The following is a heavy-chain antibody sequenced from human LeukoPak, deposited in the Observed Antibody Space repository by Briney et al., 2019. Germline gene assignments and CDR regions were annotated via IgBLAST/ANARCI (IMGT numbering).Heavy chain of an antibody. D-gene: IGHD4-23*01. CDR2: INEDGRTI. CDR3: IRDLGGPSDY. J-gene: IGHJ4*02. CDR1: GFTTSSYW. Sequence: GGSLRLSCAASGFTTSSYWMHWVRQVPGKGLVWVSRINEDGRTINYADSVRGRFTIYRDYAMTTLYLQMNSLRAEDTAVYYCIRDLGGPSDYWGQGTLVTVAS. V-gene: IGHV3-74*01.